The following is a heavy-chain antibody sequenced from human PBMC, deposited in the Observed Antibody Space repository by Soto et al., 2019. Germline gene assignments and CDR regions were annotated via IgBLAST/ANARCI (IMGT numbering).Heavy chain of an antibody. D-gene: IGHD4-17*01. CDR1: GFNFTSYR. J-gene: IGHJ6*02. V-gene: IGHV3-21*01. CDR3: ARGDYPFPYYYYGLDV. Sequence: GSLRLSCEVSGFNFTSYRVNWVRQAPGKGLEWVSSISVGSTVIYYADSVKGRFSISRDNAKNSLYLQMNSLRADDTAVYYCARGDYPFPYYYYGLDVWGLGTTVTVSS. CDR2: ISVGSTVI.